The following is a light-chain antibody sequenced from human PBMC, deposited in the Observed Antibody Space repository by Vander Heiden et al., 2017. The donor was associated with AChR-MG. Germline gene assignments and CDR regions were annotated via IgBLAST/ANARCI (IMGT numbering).Light chain of an antibody. J-gene: IGKJ4*01. Sequence: ELVLTQSPATLSLSPWERAALSCRASQSVSSYLAWYQQEPDQAPRLLICDASNRATGIPARFSGSGSGTDFTLTISCLEPEDFTVYYCQQRSNWPPVTFGGGTKVEIK. CDR1: QSVSSY. CDR2: DAS. V-gene: IGKV3-11*01. CDR3: QQRSNWPPVT.